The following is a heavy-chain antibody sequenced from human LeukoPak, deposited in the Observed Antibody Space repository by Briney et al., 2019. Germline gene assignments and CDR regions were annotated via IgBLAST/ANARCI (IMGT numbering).Heavy chain of an antibody. CDR3: ARDAAMTFRGCFDL. D-gene: IGHD3-16*01. Sequence: GGTLRLSCAASGFTFTTYGMSWVRQAPGKGLEWASGITAGGGERYYADSVQGRFTISRDNSEKTVFLEMNSLRPEDTAVYYCARDAAMTFRGCFDLWGRGTLVTVSS. CDR2: ITAGGGER. CDR1: GFTFTTYG. V-gene: IGHV3-23*01. J-gene: IGHJ2*01.